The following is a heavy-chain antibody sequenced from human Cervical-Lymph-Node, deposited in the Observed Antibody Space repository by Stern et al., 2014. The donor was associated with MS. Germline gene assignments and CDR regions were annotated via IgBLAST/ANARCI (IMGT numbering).Heavy chain of an antibody. CDR1: AGSISNYY. V-gene: IGHV4-59*01. J-gene: IGHJ6*02. D-gene: IGHD3-3*01. CDR3: ARAPRPFGYYGMDV. CDR2: IYYTGST. Sequence: VQLVESGPGLVRASETLSLTCTVSAGSISNYYWSWIRQPPGKGLEWIGYIYYTGSTNYNPSFASRLTMSVDTSKNQFSLKLSSVTAADTAVYYCARAPRPFGYYGMDVWGQGTTVTVSS.